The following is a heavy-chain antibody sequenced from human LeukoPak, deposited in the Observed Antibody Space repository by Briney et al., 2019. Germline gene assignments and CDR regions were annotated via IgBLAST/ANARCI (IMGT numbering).Heavy chain of an antibody. J-gene: IGHJ4*02. CDR3: TTGGTYCDY. CDR2: INPGGST. V-gene: IGHV4-4*07. D-gene: IGHD2-21*01. Sequence: SETLSLTCTVSGASISGYYWVWMRQPAGKGLEWIGRINPGGSTNYNPSLKSRVTMSVDTSKNHFSLKLSSVTAADTAVYYCTTGGTYCDYWGQGTLVTVSS. CDR1: GASISGYY.